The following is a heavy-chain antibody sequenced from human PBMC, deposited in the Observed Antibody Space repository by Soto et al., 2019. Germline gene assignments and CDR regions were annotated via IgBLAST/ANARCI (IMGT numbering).Heavy chain of an antibody. CDR3: AKDRGIAAAGNLDGFDY. Sequence: GGSLRLSCAASGFTFSSYVMNWVRQAPGKGLEWVSVITGSGDATYYADSVKGRFTISRDNSKNTLYLQMNSLRAEDTAVYYCAKDRGIAAAGNLDGFDYWGQGTLVTVSS. CDR2: ITGSGDAT. CDR1: GFTFSSYV. V-gene: IGHV3-23*01. J-gene: IGHJ4*02. D-gene: IGHD6-13*01.